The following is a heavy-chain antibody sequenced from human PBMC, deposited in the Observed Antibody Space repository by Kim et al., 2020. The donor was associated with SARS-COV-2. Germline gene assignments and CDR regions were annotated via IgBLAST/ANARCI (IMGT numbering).Heavy chain of an antibody. J-gene: IGHJ4*02. CDR2: INAGNGNT. CDR3: ASGRDGDYVLDY. V-gene: IGHV1-3*01. CDR1: GNTFTNYA. D-gene: IGHD4-17*01. Sequence: ASVKVSCKASGNTFTNYAIHWVRQAPGQRLEWMGWINAGNGNTKYSQKFQGRVTITRDTSASTAYMELSSLRSEDTAVYYCASGRDGDYVLDYWGQGTLVTVSS.